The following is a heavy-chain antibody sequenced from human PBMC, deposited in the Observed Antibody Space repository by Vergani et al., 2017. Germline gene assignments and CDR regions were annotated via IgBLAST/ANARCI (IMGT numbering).Heavy chain of an antibody. J-gene: IGHJ3*02. Sequence: QVQLVESVGGVVQPGRSLRLSCAASGFTFSSYGMHWVRQAPGKGLEWVAVISYDGSNKYYADSVKGRFTISRDNSKNTLYLQMNSLRAEDTAVYYCAKDLRYSSSSKADAFDIWGQGTMVTVSS. CDR3: AKDLRYSSSSKADAFDI. CDR2: ISYDGSNK. D-gene: IGHD6-13*01. V-gene: IGHV3-30*18. CDR1: GFTFSSYG.